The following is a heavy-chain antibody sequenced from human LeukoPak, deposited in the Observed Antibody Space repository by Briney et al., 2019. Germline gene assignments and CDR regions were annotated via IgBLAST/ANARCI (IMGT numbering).Heavy chain of an antibody. V-gene: IGHV4-31*03. CDR2: IYYSGST. CDR3: ARARGAVAGYFDY. Sequence: PSETLSLTCTVSGGSISSGGYYWSWIRLHPGKGLEWIGYIYYSGSTYYNPSLKSRVIISVDTSKNQFSLELSSVTAADTAVYYCARARGAVAGYFDYWGQGTLVTVSS. J-gene: IGHJ4*02. D-gene: IGHD6-19*01. CDR1: GGSISSGGYY.